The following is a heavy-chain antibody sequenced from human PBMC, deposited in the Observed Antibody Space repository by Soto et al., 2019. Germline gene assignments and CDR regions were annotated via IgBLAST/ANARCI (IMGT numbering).Heavy chain of an antibody. CDR3: AKKVNSGPGSQYFDY. D-gene: IGHD3-10*01. CDR1: GFTFSIYW. V-gene: IGHV3-74*01. CDR2: IRGDESIT. J-gene: IGHJ4*02. Sequence: GGSLRLSCAASGFTFSIYWMHWVRQAPGKGLVWVSRIRGDESITNYADSLKGRFTISRDNSKNMLFLQMNSLRAEDTAIYYCAKKVNSGPGSQYFDYWGQGTLVTVSS.